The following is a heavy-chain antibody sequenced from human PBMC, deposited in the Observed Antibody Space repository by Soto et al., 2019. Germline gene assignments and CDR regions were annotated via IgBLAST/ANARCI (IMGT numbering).Heavy chain of an antibody. CDR2: IHYSGTT. CDR1: GGSMRNYF. Sequence: SETLSLTCTVSGGSMRNYFWTWIRQPPGKGLEWIGYIHYSGTTSFFPSYNPSLRSRVTISEDTSKNQFSLTLLSVTTADTAVYFCAAGEASSRNLAPYYLDFWGQGTLVTVSS. D-gene: IGHD6-13*01. J-gene: IGHJ4*02. V-gene: IGHV4-59*01. CDR3: AAGEASSRNLAPYYLDF.